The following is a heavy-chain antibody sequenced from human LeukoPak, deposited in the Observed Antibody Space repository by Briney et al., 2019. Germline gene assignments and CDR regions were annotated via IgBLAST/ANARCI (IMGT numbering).Heavy chain of an antibody. V-gene: IGHV1-18*01. J-gene: IGHJ4*02. CDR3: ARADIVVVVAATSDFDY. Sequence: EASVKVSCKASGYTFTSYGISWVRQAPGQGLDWMGWISAYNGNTNYAQKLQGRVTMTTDTSTSTAYMELRSLRSDDTAVYYCARADIVVVVAATSDFDYWGQGTLVTVSS. CDR1: GYTFTSYG. D-gene: IGHD2-15*01. CDR2: ISAYNGNT.